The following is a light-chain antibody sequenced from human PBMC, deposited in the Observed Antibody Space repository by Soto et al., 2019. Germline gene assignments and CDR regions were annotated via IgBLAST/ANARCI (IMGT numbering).Light chain of an antibody. J-gene: IGKJ5*01. CDR3: QQRHVWPIT. V-gene: IGKV3-11*01. CDR2: DAY. Sequence: EVLLTQSPVTLSLSPGERATLSCRASQSFRGLLAWYQQKPGQAPRLLIYDAYNTATGIPPRFSGSGSGTDFTLTISSLEPEDSAVYYCQQRHVWPITFGQGTRLEIK. CDR1: QSFRGL.